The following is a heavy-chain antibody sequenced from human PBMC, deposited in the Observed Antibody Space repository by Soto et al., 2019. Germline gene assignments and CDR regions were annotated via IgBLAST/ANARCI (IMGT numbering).Heavy chain of an antibody. Sequence: ASVKVSCKASGYTFPSYGINWVRQAPGQGLEWMGWTSGYNGNTDYVQRLQDRVTMTTDTSTRTAYIELRNLRSEDSAVYYCARTDLKLRGLDYWGQGTLVTVSS. J-gene: IGHJ4*02. CDR3: ARTDLKLRGLDY. D-gene: IGHD1-7*01. CDR1: GYTFPSYG. CDR2: TSGYNGNT. V-gene: IGHV1-18*01.